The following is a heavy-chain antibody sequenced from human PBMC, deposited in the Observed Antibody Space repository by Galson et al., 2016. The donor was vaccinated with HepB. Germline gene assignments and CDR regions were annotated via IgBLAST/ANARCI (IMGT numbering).Heavy chain of an antibody. V-gene: IGHV3-74*01. J-gene: IGHJ4*02. CDR2: ITIDGSTT. Sequence: SLRLSCAASGFTFSNYGMNWVRQAPGKGLVWVSHITIDGSTTTYADSVKGRFTISRDNAKNTLYLQMNSLRAEDTAVYYCARDLWRGGRIDYWGQGTLGTVSS. CDR1: GFTFSNYG. D-gene: IGHD4-23*01. CDR3: ARDLWRGGRIDY.